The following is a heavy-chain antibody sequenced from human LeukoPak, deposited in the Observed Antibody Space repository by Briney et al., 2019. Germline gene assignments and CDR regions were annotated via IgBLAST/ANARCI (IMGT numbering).Heavy chain of an antibody. D-gene: IGHD5-24*01. CDR1: GYSISSGYY. Sequence: SETLSLTCTVSGYSISSGYYWGWIRQPPGKGLEWIGSIYHSGSTYYNPSLKSRVTISVDASKNQFSLKLSSVTAADTAVYYCARLRWLRPGYAFDIWGQGTMVTVSS. CDR2: IYHSGST. CDR3: ARLRWLRPGYAFDI. J-gene: IGHJ3*02. V-gene: IGHV4-38-2*02.